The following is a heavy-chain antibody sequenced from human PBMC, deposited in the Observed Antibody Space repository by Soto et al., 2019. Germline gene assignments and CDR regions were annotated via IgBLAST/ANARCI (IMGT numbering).Heavy chain of an antibody. CDR3: ARHEGYSSRNELQY. D-gene: IGHD6-13*01. CDR1: GGSISSYY. Sequence: SETLSLTCTVSGGSISSYYWSWIRQPPGKGLEWIGYIYYSGSTNYNPSLKSRVTISVDTSKNQFSLKLSSVTAADTAVYYCARHEGYSSRNELQYWGQGTLVTVPS. CDR2: IYYSGST. J-gene: IGHJ4*02. V-gene: IGHV4-59*08.